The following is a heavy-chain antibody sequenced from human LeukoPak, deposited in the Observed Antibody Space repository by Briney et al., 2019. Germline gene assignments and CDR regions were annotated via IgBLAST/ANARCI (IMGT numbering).Heavy chain of an antibody. V-gene: IGHV4-59*08. D-gene: IGHD6-19*01. CDR3: ARLFRVGSSGWYDY. J-gene: IGHJ4*02. CDR2: IYYSGST. Sequence: SETLSLTCTVSGGSISSYYWSWIRQPPGKGLEWIGYIYYSGSTNYNPSLKSRVTISVDTSKNQFSLKLSSVTAADTAVYYCARLFRVGSSGWYDYWGQGTLVTVSS. CDR1: GGSISSYY.